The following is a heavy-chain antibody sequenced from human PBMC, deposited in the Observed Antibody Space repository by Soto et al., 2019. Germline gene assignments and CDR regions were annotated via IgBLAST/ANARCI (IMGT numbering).Heavy chain of an antibody. CDR1: GYTFTSYG. CDR3: ARAWQWLVDWYFDL. J-gene: IGHJ2*01. Sequence: GASVKVSCKASGYTFTSYGISWVRQAPGQGLEWMGWISAYNGNTNYAQKLQGRVTMTTDTATGTAYMELRSLRSDDTAVYYCARAWQWLVDWYFDLWGRGTLVTVSS. CDR2: ISAYNGNT. V-gene: IGHV1-18*01. D-gene: IGHD6-19*01.